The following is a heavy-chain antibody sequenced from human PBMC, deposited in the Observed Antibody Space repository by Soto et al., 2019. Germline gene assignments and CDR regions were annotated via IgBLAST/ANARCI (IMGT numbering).Heavy chain of an antibody. CDR2: INAGNGNT. J-gene: IGHJ4*02. D-gene: IGHD5-12*01. V-gene: IGHV1-3*01. CDR3: ARATFSSGYSGYDWGTY. CDR1: GYTFTSYA. Sequence: ASVKVSCKASGYTFTSYAMHWVRQAPGQRLEWMGWINAGNGNTKYSQKFQGRVTITRDTSASTAYMELSSPRSEDTAVYYCARATFSSGYSGYDWGTYWGQGTLVTVSS.